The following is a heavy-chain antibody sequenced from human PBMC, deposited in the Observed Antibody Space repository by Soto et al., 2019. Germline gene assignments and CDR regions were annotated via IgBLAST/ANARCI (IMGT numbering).Heavy chain of an antibody. J-gene: IGHJ6*02. V-gene: IGHV4-34*01. CDR3: ARAAIGPAAYAAYYYYGMDV. D-gene: IGHD2-2*01. Sequence: PETLSLTCAVYGGSFSGYYWSWIRQPPGKGLEWIGEINHSGSTNYNPSLKSRVTISVDTSKNQFSLKLSSVTAADTAVYYCARAAIGPAAYAAYYYYGMDVWGQGTTVTVSS. CDR2: INHSGST. CDR1: GGSFSGYY.